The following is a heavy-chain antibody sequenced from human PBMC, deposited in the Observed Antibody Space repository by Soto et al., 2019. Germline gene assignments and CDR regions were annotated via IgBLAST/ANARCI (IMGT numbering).Heavy chain of an antibody. Sequence: QITLKESGPPLVKPTQTLTLTCTFSGFSLSTSGVGVGWIRQPPGKALEWLALIYWDDDKRYSPSLKSRLTITKDTSKNQVVLTMTNMDPVDTATYYCAHSGIVGATVDGAFDIWGQGTMVTVSS. CDR3: AHSGIVGATVDGAFDI. J-gene: IGHJ3*02. V-gene: IGHV2-5*02. CDR1: GFSLSTSGVG. D-gene: IGHD1-26*01. CDR2: IYWDDDK.